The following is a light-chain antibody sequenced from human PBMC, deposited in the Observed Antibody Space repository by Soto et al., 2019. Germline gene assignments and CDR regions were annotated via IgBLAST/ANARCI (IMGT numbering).Light chain of an antibody. CDR1: QSLSSSF. CDR2: GAS. Sequence: EIVLAQSPGTLSLSPGQRATLSCRASQSLSSSFLAWYQQKPGKAPRLLIYGASSRAAGVPDRLSGSWSGTDFTLTIRSLEPEDFAVYFCHQFATSRTFGQGTKVDIK. J-gene: IGKJ1*01. V-gene: IGKV3-20*01. CDR3: HQFATSRT.